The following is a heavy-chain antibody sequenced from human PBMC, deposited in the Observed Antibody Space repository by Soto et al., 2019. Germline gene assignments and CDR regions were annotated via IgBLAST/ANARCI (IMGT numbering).Heavy chain of an antibody. CDR1: GFTFSSYA. J-gene: IGHJ4*02. V-gene: IGHV3-30-3*01. CDR3: ARDGGGWFGENYFDY. CDR2: ISYDGSNK. D-gene: IGHD3-10*01. Sequence: QVQLVESGGGVVQPGRSLRLSCAASGFTFSSYAMHWVRQAPGKGLEWVAVISYDGSNKYYADSVKGRFTISRDNSKNTLYLQMNSLRAEDTAVYYCARDGGGWFGENYFDYWGQGTLVTVSS.